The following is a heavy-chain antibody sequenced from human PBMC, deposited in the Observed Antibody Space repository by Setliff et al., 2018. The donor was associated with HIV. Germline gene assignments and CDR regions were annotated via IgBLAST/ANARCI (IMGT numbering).Heavy chain of an antibody. V-gene: IGHV3-15*01. Sequence: GGSMRLSCAASGFTFSNAWMSWVRQGPGKGLEWVGRINRKSDDGTTDYAATVKGRFTISRDNSKNTLYLQMNSLRAEVTAFYYCVKDRRFYYGSGSYAAETWGQGTLVTVSS. CDR2: INRKSDDGTT. CDR3: VKDRRFYYGSGSYAAET. D-gene: IGHD3-10*01. J-gene: IGHJ5*02. CDR1: GFTFSNAW.